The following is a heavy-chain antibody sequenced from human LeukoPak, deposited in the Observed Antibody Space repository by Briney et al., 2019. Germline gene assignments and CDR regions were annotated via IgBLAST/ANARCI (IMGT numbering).Heavy chain of an antibody. CDR2: ISYDGSNK. J-gene: IGHJ4*02. CDR3: AKVFIDMVSPTHYFDY. Sequence: GGSLRLSCAASGFTFSRYGMHWVRQAPGKGLEWVAVISYDGSNKYYADSVKGRFTISRDNSKNAVYLQMNSLRAEDTAVYCCAKVFIDMVSPTHYFDYWGQGTLVTVSS. D-gene: IGHD3-10*01. CDR1: GFTFSRYG. V-gene: IGHV3-30*18.